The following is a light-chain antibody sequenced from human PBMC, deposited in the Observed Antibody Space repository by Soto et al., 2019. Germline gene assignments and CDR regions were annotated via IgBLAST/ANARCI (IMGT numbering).Light chain of an antibody. V-gene: IGLV1-44*01. CDR1: SSNIGSNT. Sequence: QSVLTQPPSASGTPGQRVTISCSGSSSNIGSNTVNWYQQLPGTAPKLLIYSNSQRPSGVPDRFSGSKSGTSASLAIGGLESEDEADYYCATWDHSLKGYVFGTGTKVTAL. CDR3: ATWDHSLKGYV. J-gene: IGLJ1*01. CDR2: SNS.